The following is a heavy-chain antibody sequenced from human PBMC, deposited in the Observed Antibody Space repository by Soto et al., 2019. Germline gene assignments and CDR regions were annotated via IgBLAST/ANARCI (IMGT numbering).Heavy chain of an antibody. CDR2: IYHSGST. CDR1: GGSISSGGYS. CDR3: ARGPPFH. V-gene: IGHV4-30-2*01. J-gene: IGHJ4*02. D-gene: IGHD3-16*01. Sequence: PSETLSLTCAVSGGSISSGGYSWSWIRQPPGKGLEWIGYIYHSGSTYYNPSLKSRVTISVDRSKNQFSLELSSVTAADTAVYYCARGPPFHWGQGTMVTVSS.